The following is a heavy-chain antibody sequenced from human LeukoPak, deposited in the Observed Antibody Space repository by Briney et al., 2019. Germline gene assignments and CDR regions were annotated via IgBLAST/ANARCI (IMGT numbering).Heavy chain of an antibody. CDR2: IHPGDSDT. CDR3: ARRGEGPIGGIGY. J-gene: IGHJ4*02. V-gene: IGHV5-51*01. CDR1: GYSFASYW. D-gene: IGHD3-10*01. Sequence: GESLKISCKGSGYSFASYWIGWVRQMPGKGLEWMGIIHPGDSDTGYSPSFQGQVTISAEKSISTAYLQWSSLKASDTAMYYCARRGEGPIGGIGYWGQGTLVTVSS.